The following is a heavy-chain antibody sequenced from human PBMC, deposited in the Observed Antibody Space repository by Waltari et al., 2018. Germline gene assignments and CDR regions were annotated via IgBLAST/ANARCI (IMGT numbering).Heavy chain of an antibody. V-gene: IGHV3-23*01. D-gene: IGHD1-1*01. CDR3: AKGTTRGYFYYGMDV. Sequence: EVQLLESGGGLLQPGESLRLPCAASGFTFSDYAMTWVRQAPGKGLEWVSDITGRGDETQYADSVRGRFTISRDNFRNTLYLQMDSLRADDTAVYYCAKGTTRGYFYYGMDVWGQGTTVTVS. CDR2: ITGRGDET. J-gene: IGHJ6*02. CDR1: GFTFSDYA.